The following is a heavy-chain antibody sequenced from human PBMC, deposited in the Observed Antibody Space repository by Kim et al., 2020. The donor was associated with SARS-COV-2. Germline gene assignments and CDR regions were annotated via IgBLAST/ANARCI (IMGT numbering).Heavy chain of an antibody. Sequence: GGSLRLSCAASGFTFSSYAMHWVRQAPGKGLEWVAVISYDGSNKYYADSVKDRFTISRDNSKNTLYLQMNSLRAEDTAVYYCARWSGSSLDYWGQGTLVT. CDR1: GFTFSSYA. V-gene: IGHV3-30-3*01. D-gene: IGHD1-26*01. CDR3: ARWSGSSLDY. CDR2: ISYDGSNK. J-gene: IGHJ4*02.